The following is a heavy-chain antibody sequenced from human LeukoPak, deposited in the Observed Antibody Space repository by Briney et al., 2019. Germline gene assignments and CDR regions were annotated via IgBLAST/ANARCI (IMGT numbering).Heavy chain of an antibody. CDR1: GGTFSSYA. J-gene: IGHJ3*02. Sequence: SCKASGGTFSSYAISWVRQAPGKGLEWVSVIYSGGSTYYADSVKGRFTISRDNSKNTLYLQMNSLRAEDTAVYYCARDSPMMGNAFDIWGQGTMVTVSS. D-gene: IGHD3-22*01. V-gene: IGHV3-66*01. CDR3: ARDSPMMGNAFDI. CDR2: IYSGGST.